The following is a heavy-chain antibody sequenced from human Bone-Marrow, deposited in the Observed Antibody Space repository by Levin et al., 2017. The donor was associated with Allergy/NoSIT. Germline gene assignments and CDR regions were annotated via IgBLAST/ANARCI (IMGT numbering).Heavy chain of an antibody. D-gene: IGHD4-23*01. CDR3: AKAVVTLGYFYYDMDV. Sequence: GESLKISCAASGFTFSSYAMTWVRQAPGKGLEWVSAISGSGGSTYYADSVKGRFTISRDNSKNTLYLQMNSLRAEDTAVYYCAKAVVTLGYFYYDMDVWGQGTTVTVSS. CDR1: GFTFSSYA. J-gene: IGHJ6*02. V-gene: IGHV3-23*01. CDR2: ISGSGGST.